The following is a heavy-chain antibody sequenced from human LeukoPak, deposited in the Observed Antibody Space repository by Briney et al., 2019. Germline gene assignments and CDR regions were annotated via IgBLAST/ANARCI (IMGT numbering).Heavy chain of an antibody. D-gene: IGHD3-10*01. Sequence: GGSLRLSCAPSGFAFSSYPMHWVRQAPGKGLEWVAVISYDESNKYYADSVKGRFTISRDNSKNTLYLQMNSLRAEDTAVYYCARDLGYASETNYGMDVWGQGTTVTVFS. CDR3: ARDLGYASETNYGMDV. V-gene: IGHV3-30-3*01. J-gene: IGHJ6*02. CDR1: GFAFSSYP. CDR2: ISYDESNK.